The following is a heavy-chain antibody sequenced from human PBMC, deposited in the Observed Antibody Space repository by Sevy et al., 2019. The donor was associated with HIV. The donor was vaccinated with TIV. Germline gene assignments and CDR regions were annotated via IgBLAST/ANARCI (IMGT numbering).Heavy chain of an antibody. CDR1: GYSFTKYW. CDR2: IYTGDSDI. V-gene: IGHV5-51*01. CDR3: ARQILGDSSTWYFLDAFDI. D-gene: IGHD2-2*01. J-gene: IGHJ3*02. Sequence: GESLKISCKASGYSFTKYWLGWVRQMPGKGLEWMGIIYTGDSDIRYSPSFQGQVTFSVDKSISTAYSQWSSLKGSDTAMYYCARQILGDSSTWYFLDAFDIWGQGTMVTVSS.